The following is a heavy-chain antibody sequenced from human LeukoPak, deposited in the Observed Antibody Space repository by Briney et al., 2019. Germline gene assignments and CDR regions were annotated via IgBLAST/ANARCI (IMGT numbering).Heavy chain of an antibody. Sequence: KTSETLSLTCNVSGGSISSYYWSWIRQPLGEGLEWIGYIHYSGSTNYNPSLKSRVIISLDTSKNQLSLKLSSVTAADTAVYYCARDTAAWFDPWGQGTLVTVSS. CDR2: IHYSGST. V-gene: IGHV4-59*01. D-gene: IGHD6-13*01. CDR3: ARDTAAWFDP. J-gene: IGHJ5*02. CDR1: GGSISSYY.